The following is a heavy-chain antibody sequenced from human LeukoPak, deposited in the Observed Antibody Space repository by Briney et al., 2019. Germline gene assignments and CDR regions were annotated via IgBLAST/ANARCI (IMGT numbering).Heavy chain of an antibody. J-gene: IGHJ6*02. D-gene: IGHD3-16*01. V-gene: IGHV1-2*06. CDR1: GYTFTSYY. CDR3: ARYGGSRSSYYYYYGMDV. CDR2: INPNSGGT. Sequence: ASVKVSCKASGYTFTSYYMHWVRQAPGQGLEWMGRINPNSGGTNYAQKLQGRVTMTTDTSTSTAYMELRSLRSDDTAVCYCARYGGSRSSYYYYYGMDVWGQGTTVTVSS.